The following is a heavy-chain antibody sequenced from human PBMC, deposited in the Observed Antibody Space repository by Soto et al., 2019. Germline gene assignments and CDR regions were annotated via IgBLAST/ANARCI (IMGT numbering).Heavy chain of an antibody. D-gene: IGHD2-2*02. Sequence: EVQLLESGGGLVQPGGSLRLSCAASGFTFSSYAMSWVRQAPGKGLEWVSAISGSGGSTYYADSVKGRFTISRDNSKNTLYLQMNSLRAEDTAVYYCAKPHTPGYCSSTSCYTGYFDYWGQGTLVTVSS. CDR3: AKPHTPGYCSSTSCYTGYFDY. CDR2: ISGSGGST. J-gene: IGHJ4*02. CDR1: GFTFSSYA. V-gene: IGHV3-23*01.